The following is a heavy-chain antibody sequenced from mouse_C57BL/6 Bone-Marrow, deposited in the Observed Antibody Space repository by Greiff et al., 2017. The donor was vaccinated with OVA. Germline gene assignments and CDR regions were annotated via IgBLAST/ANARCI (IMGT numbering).Heavy chain of an antibody. V-gene: IGHV1-52*01. D-gene: IGHD1-1*01. Sequence: QVQLQQPGAELVRPGSSVKLSCKASGYTFTSYWMHWVKQRPIQGLEWIGNIDPSDSETHYNQKFKDKATLTVDKSSSTAYMQLSSLTSEDSAVYYCAAVVATDWYFDVWGTGTTVTVSS. J-gene: IGHJ1*03. CDR2: IDPSDSET. CDR1: GYTFTSYW. CDR3: AAVVATDWYFDV.